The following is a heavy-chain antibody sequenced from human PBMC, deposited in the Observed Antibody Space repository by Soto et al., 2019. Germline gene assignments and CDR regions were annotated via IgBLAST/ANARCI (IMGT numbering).Heavy chain of an antibody. V-gene: IGHV3-23*01. CDR1: GFTFSNYA. D-gene: IGHD3-10*01. J-gene: IGHJ3*01. CDR2: FGGGHDDT. Sequence: GGSLRLSCEDSGFTFSNYAMSWVRQPPAKGLEWFSSFGGGHDDTYFADSVQGRFTMSRDNSKNTLSLQMNSLRVEDTAIYYCVKDRMSYNSMWGPFDVWGQGTMVTVSS. CDR3: VKDRMSYNSMWGPFDV.